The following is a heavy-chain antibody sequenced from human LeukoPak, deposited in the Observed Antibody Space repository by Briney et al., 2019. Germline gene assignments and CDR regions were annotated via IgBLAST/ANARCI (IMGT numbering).Heavy chain of an antibody. V-gene: IGHV3-33*01. J-gene: IGHJ4*02. Sequence: GGSLRLSCAASGFTFSSYGMHWVRQAPGKGLEWVAVIWYDGSNRYYADSVKGRFTISRDNSKNTLYLQMNSLRAEDTAVYYCARELDSSGFLYYFDYWGQGTLVTVSS. CDR1: GFTFSSYG. CDR2: IWYDGSNR. D-gene: IGHD6-19*01. CDR3: ARELDSSGFLYYFDY.